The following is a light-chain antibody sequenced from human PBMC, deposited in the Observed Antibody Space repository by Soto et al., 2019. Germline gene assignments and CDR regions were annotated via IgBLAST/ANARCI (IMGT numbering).Light chain of an antibody. CDR1: QSITTY. J-gene: IGKJ4*01. CDR3: QHIYSIPRT. V-gene: IGKV1-39*01. CDR2: GSS. Sequence: DLQMTQSPSSLSASVGDRVTITCRASQSITTYLNWYQQKPGPAPRLLIYGSSSLQSGVPSTFSGSGSGTDFALTNTSLQPEDFATYYCQHIYSIPRTFGGGTNVEIK.